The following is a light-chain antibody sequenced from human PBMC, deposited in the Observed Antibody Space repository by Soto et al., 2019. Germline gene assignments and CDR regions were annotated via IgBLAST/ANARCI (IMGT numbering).Light chain of an antibody. J-gene: IGKJ2*01. CDR3: QQYDRSPHT. CDR2: GAS. V-gene: IGKV3-20*01. Sequence: EVVLTQSPGTLSLSPGDRATLSCRASQSVNSFYLAWYQQRPGQAPRLLIYGASSRATGIADRFSGSGSGTDFTLTISRLEPEDVAVYYCQQYDRSPHTFGQGTRLEIK. CDR1: QSVNSFY.